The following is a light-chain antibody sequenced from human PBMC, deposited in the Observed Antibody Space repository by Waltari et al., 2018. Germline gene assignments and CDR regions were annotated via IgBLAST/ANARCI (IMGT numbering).Light chain of an antibody. V-gene: IGLV2-23*02. J-gene: IGLJ2*01. Sequence: QSALTQPASVSGSLGQSISISCSGTYSNVGSYDLVSWYHQRPGEAPKPLIYEVLKRPSGISHRFSGSKSGNAASLTISALQPEDEGTYYCCSYASSSPRLIFGGGTELSVL. CDR1: YSNVGSYDL. CDR3: CSYASSSPRLI. CDR2: EVL.